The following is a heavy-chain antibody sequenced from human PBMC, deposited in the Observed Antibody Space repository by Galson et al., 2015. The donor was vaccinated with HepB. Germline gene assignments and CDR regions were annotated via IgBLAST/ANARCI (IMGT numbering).Heavy chain of an antibody. Sequence: SLRLSCAASGFTFSSYSMSWVRQAPGKGLEWVSSISSSSSYIYYADSVKGRFTISRDNAKNSLYLQMNSLRAEDTAVYYCARLLRLDAFDIWGQGTMVTVSS. D-gene: IGHD3-10*01. J-gene: IGHJ3*02. CDR3: ARLLRLDAFDI. CDR2: ISSSSSYI. V-gene: IGHV3-21*01. CDR1: GFTFSSYS.